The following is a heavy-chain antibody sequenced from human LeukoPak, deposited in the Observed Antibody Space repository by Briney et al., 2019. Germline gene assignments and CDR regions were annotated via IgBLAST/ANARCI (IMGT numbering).Heavy chain of an antibody. Sequence: GGSLRLSCAASGFTFSSYAMSWVRQAPGKGLEWVSAISGSGGSTYYADSAKGRFTISRDNSKNTLYLQMNSLRAEDTAVYYCAKRGGIVVVPAATYLYYFDYWGQGTLVTVSS. V-gene: IGHV3-23*01. CDR2: ISGSGGST. CDR1: GFTFSSYA. CDR3: AKRGGIVVVPAATYLYYFDY. J-gene: IGHJ4*02. D-gene: IGHD2-2*01.